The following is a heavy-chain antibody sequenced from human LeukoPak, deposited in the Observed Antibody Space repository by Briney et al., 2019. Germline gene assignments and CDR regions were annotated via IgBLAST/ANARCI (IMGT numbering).Heavy chain of an antibody. D-gene: IGHD3-10*01. CDR2: ISGSGGST. CDR3: ARAKVTMVRGVIVDAFDI. V-gene: IGHV3-23*01. J-gene: IGHJ3*02. CDR1: GFTFSSYA. Sequence: SGGSLRLSCAASGFTFSSYAMSWVRQAPGKGLEWVSVISGSGGSTHYADSVKGRFTISRDNSKNTLYLQMNSLRAEDTAVYYCARAKVTMVRGVIVDAFDIWGQGTMVTVSS.